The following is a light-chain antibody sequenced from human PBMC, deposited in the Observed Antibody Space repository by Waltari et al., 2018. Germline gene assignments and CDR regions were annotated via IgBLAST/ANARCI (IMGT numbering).Light chain of an antibody. V-gene: IGLV2-23*01. J-gene: IGLJ2*01. CDR1: SRDVGSYHL. CDR3: CSYAGGYTWI. Sequence: QAALTQPASVSGSPGQSITISCSGTSRDVGSYHLVSWYQQHPGQAPKLIIYEGSKWPSGVSDRFSGSKSGNTASLTISGLQAEDEAHYYCCSYAGGYTWIFGGGTKLTV. CDR2: EGS.